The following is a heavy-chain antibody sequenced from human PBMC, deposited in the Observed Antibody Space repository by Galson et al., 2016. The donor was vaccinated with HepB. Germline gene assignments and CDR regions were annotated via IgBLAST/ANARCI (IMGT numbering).Heavy chain of an antibody. CDR1: GGTFSTYA. V-gene: IGHV1-69*13. Sequence: SVKVSCKASGGTFSTYAINWARQVPGQGLEWMGGSNTIFGPANYAQKFQGRVTITADGSTSTAYMELRSLRSEDTAVYYCARAGSSLTAYYNWGQGTLVTVSS. D-gene: IGHD3-9*01. CDR3: ARAGSSLTAYYN. J-gene: IGHJ4*02. CDR2: SNTIFGPA.